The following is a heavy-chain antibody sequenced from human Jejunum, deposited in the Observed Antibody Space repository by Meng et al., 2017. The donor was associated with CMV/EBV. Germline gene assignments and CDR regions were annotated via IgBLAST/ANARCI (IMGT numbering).Heavy chain of an antibody. D-gene: IGHD3-10*01. CDR3: AREMVRGVADS. CDR1: GYRFNIYW. V-gene: IGHV5-51*01. Sequence: CKTSGYRFNIYWIGWVRQMPGKGLEWMGSIFPVDSDTRYSPSFEGQVTLSVDRSISTAYLQWSSLKASDTAIYYCAREMVRGVADSWGQGTLVTVSS. J-gene: IGHJ4*02. CDR2: IFPVDSDT.